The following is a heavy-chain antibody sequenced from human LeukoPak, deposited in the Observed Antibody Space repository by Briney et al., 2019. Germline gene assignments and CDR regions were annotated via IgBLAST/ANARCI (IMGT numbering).Heavy chain of an antibody. Sequence: PSETLSLTRTVSGGSISSSSYYWGWIRQPPGKGLEWIGSIYYSGSTYYNPSLKSRVTISVDTSKNQFSLKLSSVTAADTAVYYCASTLVGAYDFWSGYRNWFDPWGQGTLVTVSS. V-gene: IGHV4-39*01. CDR2: IYYSGST. CDR3: ASTLVGAYDFWSGYRNWFDP. CDR1: GGSISSSSYY. D-gene: IGHD3-3*01. J-gene: IGHJ5*02.